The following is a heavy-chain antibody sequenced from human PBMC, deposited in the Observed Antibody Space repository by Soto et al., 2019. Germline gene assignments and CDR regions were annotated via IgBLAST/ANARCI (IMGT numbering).Heavy chain of an antibody. Sequence: SDTLSLTCTVSAGSISSFAYYWSWIRQPPGKGLEWIGYFYYSGSTYYNPSLKSRVTISVDTSKDQFSLKLSSVTAADTAVYCCARFLKDFQPSDYWGQGTLVTVSS. CDR1: AGSISSFAYY. V-gene: IGHV4-30-4*02. CDR2: FYYSGST. CDR3: ARFLKDFQPSDY. D-gene: IGHD2-15*01. J-gene: IGHJ4*02.